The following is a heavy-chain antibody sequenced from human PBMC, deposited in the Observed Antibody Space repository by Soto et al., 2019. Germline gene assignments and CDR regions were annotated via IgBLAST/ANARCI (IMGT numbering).Heavy chain of an antibody. CDR1: GGSISSHY. Sequence: SETLSLTCTVSGGSISSHYWSWIRQPPGKGLEWIGYIYYSGSTNYNPSLKSRVTISVDTSKNSLYLQMNSLRAEDTAVYYCARDGLEQSFDYWGQGTLVTVSS. CDR3: ARDGLEQSFDY. V-gene: IGHV4-59*11. CDR2: IYYSGST. D-gene: IGHD1-1*01. J-gene: IGHJ4*02.